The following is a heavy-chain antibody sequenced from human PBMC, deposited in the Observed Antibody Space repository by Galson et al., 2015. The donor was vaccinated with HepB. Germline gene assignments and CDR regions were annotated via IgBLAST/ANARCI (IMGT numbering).Heavy chain of an antibody. CDR1: GYTFTSYA. J-gene: IGHJ4*02. CDR3: ARDGKQLWSLPFDY. CDR2: INAGNGNT. Sequence: SVKVSCKASGYTFTSYAMHWVRQAPGQRLEWMGWINAGNGNTKYSQKFQGRVTITRDTSASTAYMELSSLRSEDTAVYYCARDGKQLWSLPFDYWGQGTLVTVSS. D-gene: IGHD5-18*01. V-gene: IGHV1-3*01.